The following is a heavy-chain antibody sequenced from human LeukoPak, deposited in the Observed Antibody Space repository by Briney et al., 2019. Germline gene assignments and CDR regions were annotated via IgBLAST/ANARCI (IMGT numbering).Heavy chain of an antibody. Sequence: GGSLRLSCAASGFTFSSYSMNWVRQAPGKGLEWVSSISSSSSYIYYADSVKGRFTISRDNAKNSLYLQMNSLRAEDTAVYYCARERGSLWGAFDIWGQGTMVTVSS. CDR1: GFTFSSYS. D-gene: IGHD1-26*01. J-gene: IGHJ3*02. CDR3: ARERGSLWGAFDI. V-gene: IGHV3-21*01. CDR2: ISSSSSYI.